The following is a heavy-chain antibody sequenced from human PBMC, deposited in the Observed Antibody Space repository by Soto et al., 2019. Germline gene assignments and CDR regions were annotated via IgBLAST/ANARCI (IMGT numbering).Heavy chain of an antibody. CDR1: GFTFSLYG. CDR3: AKDSGYSGYDVYDYYYGMDV. Sequence: QVQLVESGGGVVQPGRSLRLSCAASGFTFSLYGMHWVRQAPGKGLEWVAVTSYDGSNKYYADSVKGRFTLSRDNSKNTLYLQMNSLRVEDTAVYYCAKDSGYSGYDVYDYYYGMDVWGQGTTVTVSS. V-gene: IGHV3-30*18. D-gene: IGHD5-12*01. J-gene: IGHJ6*02. CDR2: TSYDGSNK.